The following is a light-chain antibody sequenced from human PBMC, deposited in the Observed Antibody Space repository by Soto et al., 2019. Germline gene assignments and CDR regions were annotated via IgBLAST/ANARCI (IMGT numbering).Light chain of an antibody. CDR1: SSDVGSYSI. J-gene: IGLJ2*01. Sequence: QSALTQPASVSGSPGQSITISCTGTSSDVGSYSIVSWYQQLPGKAPKLMIYEDIKRPSGVSNRFSGSKSGNTASLTISGLQAEDEADYYCCSYAVGTTLVFGGGTKLTVL. CDR3: CSYAVGTTLV. V-gene: IGLV2-23*01. CDR2: EDI.